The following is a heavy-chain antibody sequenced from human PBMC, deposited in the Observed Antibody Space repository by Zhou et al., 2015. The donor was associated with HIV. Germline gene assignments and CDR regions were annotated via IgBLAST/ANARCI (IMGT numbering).Heavy chain of an antibody. Sequence: EVQLSESGGGLVRPGGSLRLTCLDSGYMFGKYPMSWVRQAPGKGLEWLSSISLDSNNIDYADSVKGRLTISRDNSKNTLYLQMNSLRAEDTAVYYCAKWRQVDSHWGQGTVVTVSS. V-gene: IGHV3-23*01. CDR1: GYMFGKYP. D-gene: IGHD3-3*01. J-gene: IGHJ4*02. CDR2: ISLDSNNI. CDR3: AKWRQVDSH.